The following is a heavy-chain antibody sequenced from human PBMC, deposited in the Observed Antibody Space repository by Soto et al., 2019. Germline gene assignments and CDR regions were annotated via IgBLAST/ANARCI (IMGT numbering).Heavy chain of an antibody. CDR1: GYTFTSYG. Sequence: QVQLVQSGAEVKKPGASVKVSCKASGYTFTSYGISWVRQAPGQGREWMGWISAYNCNTNYAQKLQGGVTMTTDTSTRTAYMELRSLRSVDTAVYYCVVAAPPCYFDSWGQGTRVTVSS. V-gene: IGHV1-18*01. J-gene: IGHJ4*02. CDR3: VVAAPPCYFDS. CDR2: ISAYNCNT. D-gene: IGHD2-15*01.